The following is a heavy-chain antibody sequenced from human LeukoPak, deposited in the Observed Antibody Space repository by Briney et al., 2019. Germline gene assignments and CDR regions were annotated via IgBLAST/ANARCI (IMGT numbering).Heavy chain of an antibody. V-gene: IGHV3-9*01. CDR3: AKDIGPPIFGVVITDYYYYGMDV. J-gene: IGHJ6*02. D-gene: IGHD3-3*02. CDR2: ISWNSGSI. CDR1: GFTFDDYA. Sequence: PGGSLRLSCAASGFTFDDYAMHWVRQAPGKGLEWVSGISWNSGSIGYADSVKGRFTISRDNAKNSLYLQMNSLRAEDTALYYCAKDIGPPIFGVVITDYYYYGMDVWGQGTTVTVSS.